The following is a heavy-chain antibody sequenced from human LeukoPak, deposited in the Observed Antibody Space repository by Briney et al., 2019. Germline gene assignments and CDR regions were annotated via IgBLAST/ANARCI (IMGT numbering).Heavy chain of an antibody. D-gene: IGHD3-16*01. CDR2: INPNRGGT. CDR3: ARLGSSDI. V-gene: IGHV1-2*02. Sequence: ASVKVSCKASANTFTGYYMHWVRQAPGQGLEWMGWINPNRGGTNYAQKFHGRVTMTRDTSISTAYMQLSRLTSDDTAVYYCARLGSSDIWGQGTMVSASS. J-gene: IGHJ3*02. CDR1: ANTFTGYY.